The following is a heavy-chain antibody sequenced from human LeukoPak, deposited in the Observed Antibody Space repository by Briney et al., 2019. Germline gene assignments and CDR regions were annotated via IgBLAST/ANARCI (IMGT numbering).Heavy chain of an antibody. CDR3: AKDQDYYYGSGSYYDY. D-gene: IGHD3-10*01. V-gene: IGHV3-23*01. J-gene: IGHJ4*02. Sequence: TGGSLRLSCAASGFTFSSYGMSWVRQAPGKGLGWVSAISGSGGSTYYADSVKGRFTISRDNSKNTLYLQMNSLRAEDTAVYYCAKDQDYYYGSGSYYDYWGQGTLVTVSS. CDR2: ISGSGGST. CDR1: GFTFSSYG.